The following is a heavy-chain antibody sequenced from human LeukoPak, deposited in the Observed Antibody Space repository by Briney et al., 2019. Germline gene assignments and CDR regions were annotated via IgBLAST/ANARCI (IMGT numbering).Heavy chain of an antibody. V-gene: IGHV1-46*01. CDR1: GYTFTSYY. D-gene: IGHD3-3*01. CDR2: INPSGGST. CDR3: ARSFIPLSSVLRFLDRVPGGWFDP. J-gene: IGHJ5*02. Sequence: ASVKVSCKASGYTFTSYYTHWVRQAPGQGLEWMGIINPSGGSTSYAQKFQGRVTMTRDTSTSTVYMELSSLRSEDTAVYYCARSFIPLSSVLRFLDRVPGGWFDPWGQGTLVTVSS.